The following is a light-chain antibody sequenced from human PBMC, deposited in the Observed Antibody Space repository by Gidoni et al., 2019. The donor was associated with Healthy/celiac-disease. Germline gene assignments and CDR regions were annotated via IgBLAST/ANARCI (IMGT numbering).Light chain of an antibody. CDR3: NSRDSSAYRV. Sequence: SVALGQTVRITCQGDSLRSYYASWYQQKPGQATVLVIYGKNNRPSGIPDRFSGSSSGNTASLTITGAQAEDEADYCCNSRDSSAYRVFGGGTKLTVL. J-gene: IGLJ2*01. CDR2: GKN. CDR1: SLRSYY. V-gene: IGLV3-19*01.